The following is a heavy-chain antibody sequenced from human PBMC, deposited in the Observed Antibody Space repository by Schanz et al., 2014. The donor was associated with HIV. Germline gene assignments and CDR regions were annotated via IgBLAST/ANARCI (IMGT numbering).Heavy chain of an antibody. CDR1: GFTFSSDG. J-gene: IGHJ6*02. V-gene: IGHV3-30*02. D-gene: IGHD1-26*01. CDR3: AKGIMGATEYYYGMDV. CDR2: ISYDGSNK. Sequence: VQLLESGGGLVQPGGSLRLSCTASGFTFSSDGMHWVRQAPGKGLEWVAFISYDGSNKHYADSVKGRFTISRDNANNFVYLEMNGLRVEDTALYYCAKGIMGATEYYYGMDVWGQGTMVTVSS.